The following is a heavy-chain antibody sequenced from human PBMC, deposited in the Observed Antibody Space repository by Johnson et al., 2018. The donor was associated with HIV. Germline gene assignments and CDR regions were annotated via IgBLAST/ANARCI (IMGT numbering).Heavy chain of an antibody. CDR2: IKWNGGNK. Sequence: QVQLVESGGGLVQPGRSLRLSCAASGFTFSSYTMHWVRQAPGKGLEWVSGIKWNGGNKGYADSVKGRFTISRDNSKNSLYLQMNSLRVEDRAVYYCAVLCSGCADAFDMWGQGTMVTVS. D-gene: IGHD3-16*01. V-gene: IGHV3-33*08. CDR1: GFTFSSYT. J-gene: IGHJ3*02. CDR3: AVLCSGCADAFDM.